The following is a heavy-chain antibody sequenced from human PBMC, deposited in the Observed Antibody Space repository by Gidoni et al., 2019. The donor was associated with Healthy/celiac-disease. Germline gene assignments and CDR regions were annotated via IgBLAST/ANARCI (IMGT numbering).Heavy chain of an antibody. V-gene: IGHV3-7*01. CDR2: IKQDGSEK. CDR1: GFTFSGYW. J-gene: IGHJ4*02. D-gene: IGHD6-19*01. Sequence: EVQLVASGGGLVQPGGSLSLYCAASGFTFSGYWTSLVRQAPGKGLELVANIKQDGSEKYDVDSVKVRFTISRDNAKNSLYLQMNSLRAEDTAVYYCAREGEVRSPSGWSLYWGQGTLVTVSS. CDR3: AREGEVRSPSGWSLY.